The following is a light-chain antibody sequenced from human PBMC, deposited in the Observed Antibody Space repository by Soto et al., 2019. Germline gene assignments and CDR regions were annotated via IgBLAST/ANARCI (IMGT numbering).Light chain of an antibody. CDR1: QSLLSCNGNTY. V-gene: IGKV2-28*01. CDR2: LGS. J-gene: IGKJ4*02. Sequence: DIVLTQSPLSLPVAPGETASISCRSSQSLLSCNGNTYLDWDLQKPGQSPRVLIYLGSDRASGVPHRFSGSGSGTDFTLKISRVEAEDVGVYYCMQGLTPPLTFGGGTKVDLK. CDR3: MQGLTPPLT.